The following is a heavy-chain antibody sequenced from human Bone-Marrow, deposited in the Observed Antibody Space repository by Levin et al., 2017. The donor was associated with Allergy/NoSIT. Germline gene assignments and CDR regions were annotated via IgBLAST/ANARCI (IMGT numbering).Heavy chain of an antibody. Sequence: ASVKVSCKTSGYTFIDYYLHWVRQAPGQGLEWMAWINPNSGVTNYAQKFLCRVTVTRDTSQSTSYMELSRLRADDTAVYYCARAMGGIAAAASDFWGQGTLVTVSS. CDR1: GYTFIDYY. D-gene: IGHD6-13*01. J-gene: IGHJ4*02. CDR2: INPNSGVT. V-gene: IGHV1-2*02. CDR3: ARAMGGIAAAASDF.